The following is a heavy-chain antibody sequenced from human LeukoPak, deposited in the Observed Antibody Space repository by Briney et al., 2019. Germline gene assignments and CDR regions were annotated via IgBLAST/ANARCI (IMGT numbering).Heavy chain of an antibody. Sequence: SSETLSLTCAVYGGSFSGYYWSWIRQPPGKGLEWIGEINHSGSTNYNPSLKSRVTISVDTSKNQFSLQLNSVTPEDTAVYYCAREYSVGATTFDYWGQGTLVTVSS. J-gene: IGHJ4*02. CDR3: AREYSVGATTFDY. V-gene: IGHV4-34*01. CDR2: INHSGST. D-gene: IGHD1-26*01. CDR1: GGSFSGYY.